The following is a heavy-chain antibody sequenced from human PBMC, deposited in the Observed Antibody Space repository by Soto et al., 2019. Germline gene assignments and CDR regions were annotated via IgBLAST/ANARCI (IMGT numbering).Heavy chain of an antibody. CDR2: VYYSGST. V-gene: IGHV4-59*01. D-gene: IGHD1-26*01. CDR3: AKDLSLPTTPLDY. CDR1: GGSISNYY. Sequence: SETLSLTCTVSGGSISNYYWTWVRQPPGKGLEWIGYVYYSGSTNYNPSLESRVTISIDASKNQFSLKMKSVTAADTAVYYCAKDLSLPTTPLDYWGQGTLVTVSS. J-gene: IGHJ4*02.